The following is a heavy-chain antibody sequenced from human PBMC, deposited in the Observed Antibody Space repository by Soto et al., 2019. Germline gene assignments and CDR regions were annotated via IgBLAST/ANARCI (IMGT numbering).Heavy chain of an antibody. CDR3: AYNSDFWSCYHASWFDP. V-gene: IGHV2-5*02. J-gene: IGHJ5*02. D-gene: IGHD3-3*01. CDR2: LYWDDEK. CDR1: GFSLTTTGVG. Sequence: QIALKESGPSLVKPTQTLTLTCTFSGFSLTTTGVGVGWIRQPPGKALEWLALLYWDDEKRYSPSLKSRLTITKNTSEKKVVLTMTNMDPVDTATYFCAYNSDFWSCYHASWFDPWGQGKLVTVSS.